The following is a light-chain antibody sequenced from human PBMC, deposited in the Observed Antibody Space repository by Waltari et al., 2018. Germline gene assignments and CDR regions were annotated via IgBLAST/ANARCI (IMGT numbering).Light chain of an antibody. CDR3: MQGLHLPRT. V-gene: IGKV2-29*02. CDR1: QSLLHSDGQTY. J-gene: IGKJ1*01. Sequence: DVVMTQTPLSLSVTPGQPASISCKSSQSLLHSDGQTYLYWFLQKPGQSPQLLIYAVSSRFSGVPTKFSGSGSETDCTLKISRVEAEDVGGYYCMQGLHLPRTFGQGTKVEMK. CDR2: AVS.